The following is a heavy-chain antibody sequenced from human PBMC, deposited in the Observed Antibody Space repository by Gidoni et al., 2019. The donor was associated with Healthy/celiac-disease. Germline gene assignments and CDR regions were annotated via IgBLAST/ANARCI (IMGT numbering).Heavy chain of an antibody. CDR3: ARDPTGGIRNWFDP. V-gene: IGHV1-8*01. CDR2: INPNSGNT. Sequence: QVQLVQSGAEVKKPGASVKVSCKASGYTVTSYDINWVRQATGPGLEWMGWINPNSGNTGYAQKFQGRVTMTRNTSISTAYMELSSLRSEDTAVYYCARDPTGGIRNWFDPWGQGTLVTVSS. CDR1: GYTVTSYD. D-gene: IGHD3-16*01. J-gene: IGHJ5*02.